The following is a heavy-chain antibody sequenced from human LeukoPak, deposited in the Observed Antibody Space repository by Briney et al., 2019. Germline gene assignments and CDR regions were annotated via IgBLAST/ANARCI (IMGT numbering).Heavy chain of an antibody. CDR3: ARGAMSLDVFYYYYIDV. Sequence: ASVKVSCKASGYTFTSYDINWVRQATGQGLEWMGWMNPNSGNTGYAQKFQGRVTMTRNTSISTAYMELSSLRSEDTAVYYCARGAMSLDVFYYYYIDVWGKGTTVTVSS. CDR2: MNPNSGNT. D-gene: IGHD2-2*01. V-gene: IGHV1-8*01. J-gene: IGHJ6*03. CDR1: GYTFTSYD.